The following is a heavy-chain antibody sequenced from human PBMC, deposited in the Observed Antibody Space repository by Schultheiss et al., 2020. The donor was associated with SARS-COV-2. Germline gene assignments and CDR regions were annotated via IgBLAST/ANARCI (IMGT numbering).Heavy chain of an antibody. CDR3: ARDSEYYYEGGGSLNWFDP. CDR2: ISPYSGNT. D-gene: IGHD3-22*01. V-gene: IGHV1-18*01. J-gene: IGHJ5*02. CDR1: GYSFTDFG. Sequence: ASVKVSCKASGYSFTDFGVSWVRQAPGQGLEWMGWISPYSGNTRYAQNLQGRVTMTTDTSTSTAYMELRSLRSDDTAVYYCARDSEYYYEGGGSLNWFDPWGQGTLVTVSS.